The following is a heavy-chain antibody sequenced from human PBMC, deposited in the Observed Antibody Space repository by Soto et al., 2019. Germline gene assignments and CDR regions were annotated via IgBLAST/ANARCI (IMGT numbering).Heavy chain of an antibody. Sequence: VSCTACGYTFASYYMHGVRQAPGQGLEGVGIINPSGGSTSYPQKFQGRVTMTRDTSTSTVYMELSSLRSEDTAVYYCARGRRPSPYYGMHVWGQGTTVIVSS. CDR1: GYTFASYY. J-gene: IGHJ6*02. V-gene: IGHV1-46*01. CDR2: INPSGGST. CDR3: ARGRRPSPYYGMHV. D-gene: IGHD2-2*01.